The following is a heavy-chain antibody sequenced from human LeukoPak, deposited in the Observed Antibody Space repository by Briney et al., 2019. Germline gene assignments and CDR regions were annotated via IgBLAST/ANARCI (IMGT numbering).Heavy chain of an antibody. CDR2: IYYSGST. CDR1: GGSISSGGYS. V-gene: IGHV4-30-4*07. CDR3: ARAYDSSGYEP. D-gene: IGHD3-22*01. Sequence: PSETLSLTCAVSGGSISSGGYSWSWIRQPPGKGLEWIGYIYYSGSTYYNPSLKSRVTISVDTSKNQFSLKLSSVTAADTPVYYCARAYDSSGYEPWGQGTLVTVSS. J-gene: IGHJ4*02.